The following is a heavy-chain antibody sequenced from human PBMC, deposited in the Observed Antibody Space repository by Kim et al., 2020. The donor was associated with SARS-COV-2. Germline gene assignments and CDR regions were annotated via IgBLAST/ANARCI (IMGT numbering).Heavy chain of an antibody. CDR1: GFTFSSYW. Sequence: GGSLRLSCAASGFTFSSYWMSWVRQAPGKGLEWVANIKQDGSEKYYVDSVKGRFTISRDNATNSLYLQMNSLRAEDTAVYYCARDQSRITIFGVVIDYYYMDVWGKGTTVTVSS. J-gene: IGHJ6*03. V-gene: IGHV3-7*01. D-gene: IGHD3-3*01. CDR3: ARDQSRITIFGVVIDYYYMDV. CDR2: IKQDGSEK.